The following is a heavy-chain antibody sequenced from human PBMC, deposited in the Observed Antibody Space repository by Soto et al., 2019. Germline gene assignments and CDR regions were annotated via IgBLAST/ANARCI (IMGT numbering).Heavy chain of an antibody. CDR2: IRASGGST. J-gene: IGHJ4*02. CDR1: GFTFSSFA. D-gene: IGHD6-19*01. CDR3: AKVIGSGWYDPFDY. V-gene: IGHV3-23*01. Sequence: GGSLRLSCAASGFTFSSFAMSWVRQAPGKGLEWVSVIRASGGSTYYADSVKGRFTISRDNSKNTQYLQMNSLRAEDTAVYYCAKVIGSGWYDPFDYWGQGTRVTVSS.